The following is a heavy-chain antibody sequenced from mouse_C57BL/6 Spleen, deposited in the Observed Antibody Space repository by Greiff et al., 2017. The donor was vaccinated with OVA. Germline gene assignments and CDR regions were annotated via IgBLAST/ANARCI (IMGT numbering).Heavy chain of an antibody. V-gene: IGHV14-3*01. CDR3: ARSMDDYDVAMDY. CDR2: IDPANGNT. CDR1: GFNIKNTY. J-gene: IGHJ4*01. Sequence: EVKLVESVAELVRPGASVKLSCTASGFNIKNTYMHWVKQRPEQGLEWIGRIDPANGNTKYAPKFQGKATITADTSSNTAYLQLSSLTSEDTAIYYCARSMDDYDVAMDYWGQGTSVTVSS. D-gene: IGHD2-4*01.